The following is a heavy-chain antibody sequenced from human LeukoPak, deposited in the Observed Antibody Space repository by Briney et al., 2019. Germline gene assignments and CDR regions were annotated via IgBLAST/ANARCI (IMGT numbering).Heavy chain of an antibody. CDR2: ISSSSSTI. CDR3: VEEAGAVAGRFDH. V-gene: IGHV3-48*01. D-gene: IGHD6-19*01. CDR1: GFTFSSYS. Sequence: PGGSLRLSCAASGFTFSSYSMNWVRQAPGKGLEWVSYISSSSSTIYYADSVKGRFTISRDNAKNSLYLQMNSLRAEDTAVYYCVEEAGAVAGRFDHWGQGTLVTASS. J-gene: IGHJ4*02.